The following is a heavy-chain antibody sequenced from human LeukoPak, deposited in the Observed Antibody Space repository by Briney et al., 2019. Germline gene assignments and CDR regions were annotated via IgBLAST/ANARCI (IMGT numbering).Heavy chain of an antibody. CDR1: GGTFSSYA. CDR3: ARSDYSIAARPAYFQH. D-gene: IGHD6-6*01. Sequence: SVKVSCKASGGTFSSYAISWVRQAPGQGLEWMGGIIPIFGTANYAQKFQGRVTITADESTSTAYMELSSLRSEDTAVYYCARSDYSIAARPAYFQHWGQGTLVTVSS. V-gene: IGHV1-69*01. CDR2: IIPIFGTA. J-gene: IGHJ1*01.